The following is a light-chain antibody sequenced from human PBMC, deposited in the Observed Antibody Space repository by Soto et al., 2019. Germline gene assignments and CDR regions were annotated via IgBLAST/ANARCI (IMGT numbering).Light chain of an antibody. V-gene: IGKV3-20*01. J-gene: IGKJ3*01. CDR2: GVS. Sequence: TQSPGTLSLSPGETASLSCRASQSVNNNHLAWFRQTPGQAPRLLIYGVSKRVIGIPDRLSGSGSGTDFTLTINRVEPEDFAVYYCQHYGDSPPATFGPGTKVDIK. CDR1: QSVNNNH. CDR3: QHYGDSPPAT.